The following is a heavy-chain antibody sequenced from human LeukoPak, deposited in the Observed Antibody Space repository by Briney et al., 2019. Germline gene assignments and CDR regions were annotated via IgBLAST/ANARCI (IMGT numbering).Heavy chain of an antibody. Sequence: SQTLSLTCTVSGGSISSDGYYWSWIRQHPVKGLQWIGYIDYTGSTHYNPSLKSRVSMSVDTSKNQFSLKVASVTAADTAVYYCARARKGVPRFDYWGQGTLVTVSS. D-gene: IGHD3-16*01. CDR2: IDYTGST. V-gene: IGHV4-31*03. CDR3: ARARKGVPRFDY. CDR1: GGSISSDGYY. J-gene: IGHJ4*02.